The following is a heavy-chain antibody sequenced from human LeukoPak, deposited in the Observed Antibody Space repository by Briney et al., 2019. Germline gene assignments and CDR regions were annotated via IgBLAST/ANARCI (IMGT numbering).Heavy chain of an antibody. CDR2: ISAYNGNT. J-gene: IGHJ5*02. Sequence: GASVTVSCKASGYTFTSYGISWVRQAPGQGLEWMGWISAYNGNTNYAQKLQGRVTMTTDTSTSTAYMELRSLRSDDTAVYYCAGVVAATPNNNWFDPWGQGTLVTVSS. CDR1: GYTFTSYG. D-gene: IGHD2-15*01. V-gene: IGHV1-18*01. CDR3: AGVVAATPNNNWFDP.